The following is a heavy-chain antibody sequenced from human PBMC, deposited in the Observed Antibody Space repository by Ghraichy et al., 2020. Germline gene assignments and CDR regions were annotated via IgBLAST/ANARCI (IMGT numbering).Heavy chain of an antibody. CDR2: ISSSSSYI. D-gene: IGHD5-12*01. CDR3: ARDRGYVGNAFDI. Sequence: GGSLRLSCAASGFTFSSYSMNWVRQAPGKGLEWVSSISSSSSYIYYADSVKGRFTISRDNAKNSLYLQMNSLRAEDTAVYYCARDRGYVGNAFDIWGQGTMVTVSS. V-gene: IGHV3-21*01. J-gene: IGHJ3*02. CDR1: GFTFSSYS.